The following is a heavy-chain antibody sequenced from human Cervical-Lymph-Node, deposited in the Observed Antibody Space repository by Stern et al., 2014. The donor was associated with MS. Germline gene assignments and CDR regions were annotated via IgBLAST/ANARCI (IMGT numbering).Heavy chain of an antibody. CDR2: VKPNSGGT. D-gene: IGHD3-3*01. J-gene: IGHJ4*01. CDR1: GYIFTDYY. Sequence: VQLVQSGAEAKAPGASMKVSCRASGYIFTDYYLHWVRQAPGPGLEWLGWVKPNSGGTNYAQNFQGRVTMTRDTSISTAYMELRWLGYADTAVYYCARGSGTAYDLRGDYWGQGTLVTVSS. V-gene: IGHV1-2*02. CDR3: ARGSGTAYDLRGDY.